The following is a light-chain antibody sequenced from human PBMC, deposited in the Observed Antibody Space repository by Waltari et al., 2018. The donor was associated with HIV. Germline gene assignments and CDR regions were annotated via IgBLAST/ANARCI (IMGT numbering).Light chain of an antibody. V-gene: IGLV1-40*01. J-gene: IGLJ2*01. Sequence: VLTQPPSVSGAPGQRVTISCTGSRSNIGAGYDVHWYQQLPGTAPKLLIYGNTNRPSGVPDRFSGSKSGTSASLAITGLQAEDEADYYCQSYDSSLSASVFGEGTKLTVL. CDR1: RSNIGAGYD. CDR3: QSYDSSLSASV. CDR2: GNT.